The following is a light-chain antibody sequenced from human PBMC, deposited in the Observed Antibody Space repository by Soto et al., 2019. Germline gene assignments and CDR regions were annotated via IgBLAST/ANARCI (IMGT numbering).Light chain of an antibody. Sequence: EIVLTQSPATLSSFPGDRVTLSCRASQYINTRLAWYQHRPGQAPRLVIYQTSIRAAGIPARFSASGTGTDFTLTISDVQPEDFAVYYCHQRQSWPRTFGQGTKVDI. CDR2: QTS. J-gene: IGKJ1*01. V-gene: IGKV3-11*01. CDR1: QYINTR. CDR3: HQRQSWPRT.